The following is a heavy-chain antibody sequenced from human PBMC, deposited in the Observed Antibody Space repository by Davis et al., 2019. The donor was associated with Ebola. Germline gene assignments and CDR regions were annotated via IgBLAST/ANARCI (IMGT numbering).Heavy chain of an antibody. CDR3: ARARCSSTSCYGRHWYFDL. J-gene: IGHJ2*01. D-gene: IGHD2-2*01. CDR1: GFTFSSYW. Sequence: GESLKISCAASGFTFSSYWMSWVRQAPGKGLEWVANIKQDGSEKYYVDSVKGRFTISRDNAKNSLYLQMNSLRAEDTAVYYCARARCSSTSCYGRHWYFDLWGRGTLVTVSS. CDR2: IKQDGSEK. V-gene: IGHV3-7*03.